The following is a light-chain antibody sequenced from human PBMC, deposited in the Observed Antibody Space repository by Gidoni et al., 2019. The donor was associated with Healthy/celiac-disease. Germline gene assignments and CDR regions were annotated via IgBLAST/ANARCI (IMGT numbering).Light chain of an antibody. V-gene: IGKV4-1*01. J-gene: IGKJ2*03. Sequence: DIVMTQSPDSLAVSLGERATINCKSSQTVLYSSNNKNYLAWYQQKPGQPPKLLIYWASTRESGVPDRFSGSESGTDFTLTISTLQAEDVAVYYCQQYFSTPYSFXQXTKLEIK. CDR3: QQYFSTPYS. CDR2: WAS. CDR1: QTVLYSSNNKNY.